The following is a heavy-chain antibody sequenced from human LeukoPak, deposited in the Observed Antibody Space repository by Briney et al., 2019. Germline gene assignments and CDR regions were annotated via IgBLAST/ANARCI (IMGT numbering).Heavy chain of an antibody. Sequence: PGGSLRLSCAASGFTVSSNYMSWVRQAPGKGLVGVSVIYSGGSTYYADSVKGRFTISRHNSKNTLYLQMNSLRAEDTAVYYCARGFTRSRTYCSGGSCSTNYYHYYGMDVWGQGTTVTVSS. D-gene: IGHD2-15*01. CDR2: IYSGGST. CDR1: GFTVSSNY. V-gene: IGHV3-53*04. CDR3: ARGFTRSRTYCSGGSCSTNYYHYYGMDV. J-gene: IGHJ6*02.